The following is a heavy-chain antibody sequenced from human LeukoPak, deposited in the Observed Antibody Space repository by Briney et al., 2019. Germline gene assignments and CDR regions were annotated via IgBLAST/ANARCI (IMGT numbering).Heavy chain of an antibody. V-gene: IGHV3-30*02. CDR1: GFSFSYYG. CDR3: AKDLMGDIWFGES. Sequence: PGGSLRLSCAASGFSFSYYGMHWVRQPPGKGLEWVAFIRYSANDRYYADSVKGRFSISRDNSKNTLYLQMNSLRVEDTAVYYRAKDLMGDIWFGESWGQGTLVTVSS. CDR2: IRYSANDR. J-gene: IGHJ5*02. D-gene: IGHD3-10*01.